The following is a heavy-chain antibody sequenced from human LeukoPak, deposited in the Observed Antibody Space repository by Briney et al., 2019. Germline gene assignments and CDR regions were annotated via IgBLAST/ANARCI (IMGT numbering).Heavy chain of an antibody. V-gene: IGHV3-30*18. CDR1: GFTFSSYG. CDR2: ISYDGSNK. J-gene: IGHJ4*02. Sequence: GRSLRLSCAASGFTFSSYGVHWVRQAPGKGLEWVAVISYDGSNKYYADSVKGRFTISRDNSKNTLYLQMNGLRAEDTAVYYCAKDDRVLYYFDYWGQGTLVTVSS. CDR3: AKDDRVLYYFDY.